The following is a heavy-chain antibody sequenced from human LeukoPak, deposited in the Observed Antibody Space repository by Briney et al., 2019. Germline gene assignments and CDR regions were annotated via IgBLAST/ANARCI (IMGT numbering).Heavy chain of an antibody. CDR2: INPTIGGT. J-gene: IGHJ4*02. Sequence: ASVKVSCKASGYTFTGYYMHWVRQAPGQGLEWMGWINPTIGGTNYAQKLQGRVTMTRDTSISTAYMEMSRLRSDDTAVYYCAGTTVTTSPDFDYWGQGTLVTVSS. D-gene: IGHD4-11*01. V-gene: IGHV1-2*02. CDR3: AGTTVTTSPDFDY. CDR1: GYTFTGYY.